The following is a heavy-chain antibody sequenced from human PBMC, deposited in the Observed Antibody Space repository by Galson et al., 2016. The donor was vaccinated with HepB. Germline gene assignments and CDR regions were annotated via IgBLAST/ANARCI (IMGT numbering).Heavy chain of an antibody. D-gene: IGHD5-12*01. Sequence: SLRLSCAASTFMFSSYTMHWVRQAPGKGLDYVSAISSDGGSTYYIDSVKGRFTISRDNSKNSLYLQMTSLRTEDTAVYYCVSRGAQWLVTADSWGQGTLVVVSS. CDR1: TFMFSSYT. J-gene: IGHJ4*02. CDR3: VSRGAQWLVTADS. V-gene: IGHV3-64D*06. CDR2: ISSDGGST.